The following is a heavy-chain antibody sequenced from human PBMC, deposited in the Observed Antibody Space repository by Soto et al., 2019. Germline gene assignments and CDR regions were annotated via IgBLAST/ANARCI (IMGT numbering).Heavy chain of an antibody. V-gene: IGHV3-30*18. CDR3: AKARGYYYDSSGYYVLDY. CDR1: GFTFSSYG. D-gene: IGHD3-22*01. CDR2: ISYDGSNK. J-gene: IGHJ4*02. Sequence: SGGSLRLSCAASGFTFSSYGMHWVRQAPGKGLEWVAVISYDGSNKYYADSVKGRFTISRDNSKNTLYLQMNSLRAEDTAVYYCAKARGYYYDSSGYYVLDYWGQGTLVTVSS.